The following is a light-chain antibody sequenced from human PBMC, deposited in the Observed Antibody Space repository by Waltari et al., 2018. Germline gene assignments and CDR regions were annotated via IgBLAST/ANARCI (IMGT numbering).Light chain of an antibody. J-gene: IGKJ1*01. Sequence: IVLTQSPATLSLSPGERATLSCRASQSISSHLAWYQQKPGQAPRLLICDGANRATGIPARFSGSGSKTDFTLTIASLEPEDSAVYYCQQSYNWPRTFGQGTKVEIK. V-gene: IGKV3-11*01. CDR1: QSISSH. CDR3: QQSYNWPRT. CDR2: DGA.